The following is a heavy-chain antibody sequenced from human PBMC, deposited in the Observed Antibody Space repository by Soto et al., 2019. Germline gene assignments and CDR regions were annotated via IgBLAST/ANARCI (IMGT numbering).Heavy chain of an antibody. CDR2: ISYDGNYI. J-gene: IGHJ4*02. CDR1: GFAFSSYA. V-gene: IGHV3-30*03. D-gene: IGHD6-19*01. CDR3: ARWEGSDWYLGV. Sequence: GGSLRLSCEASGFAFSSYAMHWVRQAPGKGLEWVGVISYDGNYIYYADSVKGRFTISRDNYKNTLYVQVNSLRPEDTAVYYCARWEGSDWYLGVWGQGTLVTVSS.